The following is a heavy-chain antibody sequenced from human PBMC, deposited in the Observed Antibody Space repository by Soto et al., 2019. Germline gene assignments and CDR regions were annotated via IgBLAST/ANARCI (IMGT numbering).Heavy chain of an antibody. CDR2: ISGSGGST. CDR1: GFTFSSYA. J-gene: IGHJ4*02. CDR3: KAGLHLGELSLYRFDY. D-gene: IGHD3-16*02. Sequence: GGSLRLSCAASGFTFSSYAMSWVRQAPGKGLEWVSAISGSGGSTYYADSVKGRFTISRDNSKNTLYLQMNSLRAEDTAVYYCKAGLHLGELSLYRFDYWGQGTLVTVSS. V-gene: IGHV3-23*01.